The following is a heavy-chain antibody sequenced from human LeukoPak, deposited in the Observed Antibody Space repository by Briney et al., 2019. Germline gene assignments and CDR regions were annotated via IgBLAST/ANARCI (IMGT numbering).Heavy chain of an antibody. CDR1: GFNFRSYG. CDR2: ISYDGSSR. Sequence: PGKSLRLSCAASGFNFRSYGMHWVRQAPGKGLEWVAVISYDGSSRSFAESVKGRFSIFRDNSKNTLSLQMNSLRADDTAVYYCARAHMTTVTTPGYWGQGTLVSVSS. D-gene: IGHD4-17*01. V-gene: IGHV3-30*03. J-gene: IGHJ4*02. CDR3: ARAHMTTVTTPGY.